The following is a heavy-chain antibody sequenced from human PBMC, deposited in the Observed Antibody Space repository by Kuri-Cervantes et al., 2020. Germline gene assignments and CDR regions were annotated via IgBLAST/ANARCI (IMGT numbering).Heavy chain of an antibody. CDR1: GYTFTGYY. CDR2: INPSGGST. J-gene: IGHJ6*02. Sequence: ASVKVSCKASGYTFTGYYMHWVRQAPGQGLECMGWINPSGGSTSYAQKFQGRVTLTRDTSTSTVYMELSSLRSEDTAVYYCARDMVRGGSYGMDVWGQGTTITFSS. V-gene: IGHV1-46*01. D-gene: IGHD3-10*01. CDR3: ARDMVRGGSYGMDV.